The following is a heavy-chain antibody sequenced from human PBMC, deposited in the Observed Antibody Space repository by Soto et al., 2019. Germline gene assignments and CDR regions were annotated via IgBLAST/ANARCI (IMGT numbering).Heavy chain of an antibody. CDR3: ARDRDYYDSSGYLYYFDY. CDR2: IIPIFGTA. D-gene: IGHD3-22*01. CDR1: GGTFSSYA. Sequence: QVQLVQSGAEVKKPGSSVKVSCKASGGTFSSYAISWVRQAPGQGLEWMGGIIPIFGTANYAQKFQGRVTITADXXTXTXXMELSSLRSEDTAVYYCARDRDYYDSSGYLYYFDYWGQGTLVTVSS. V-gene: IGHV1-69*12. J-gene: IGHJ4*02.